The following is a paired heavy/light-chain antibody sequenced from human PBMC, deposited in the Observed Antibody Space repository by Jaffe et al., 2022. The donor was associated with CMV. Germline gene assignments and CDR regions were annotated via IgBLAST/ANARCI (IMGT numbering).Heavy chain of an antibody. Sequence: QVQLLESGGGLVKPGGSLRLSCAASGFSFSDYYMSWIRQAPGKGLEWISYSSGSGNTIFYTDSVKGRFTISRDNAKNSLYLQMNSLRVEDTAVYYCARDLSQQLVPVNDYWGQGILVTVSS. CDR3: ARDLSQQLVPVNDY. CDR2: SSGSGNTI. CDR1: GFSFSDYY. D-gene: IGHD6-13*01. V-gene: IGHV3-11*01. J-gene: IGHJ4*02.
Light chain of an antibody. CDR2: AAS. J-gene: IGKJ4*01. CDR1: ESIGSS. CDR3: QQYHYWAALT. Sequence: ETVMTQSPATVSVSPGGRVTLSCRASESIGSSLAWYQQKPGQAPRLLIYAASTRATGIPARFSGSGSGTEFTLTISSLQSEDFALYHCQQYHYWAALTFGGGTRVEI. V-gene: IGKV3-15*01.